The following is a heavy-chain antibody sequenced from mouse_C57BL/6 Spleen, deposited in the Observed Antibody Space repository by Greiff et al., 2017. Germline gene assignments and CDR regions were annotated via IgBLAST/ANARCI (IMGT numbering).Heavy chain of an antibody. J-gene: IGHJ2*01. V-gene: IGHV1-63*01. CDR2: IYPGGGYT. CDR1: GYTFTNYW. CDR3: ARSNYYGSSYLYY. Sequence: QVQLQQSGAELVRPGTSVKMSCKASGYTFTNYWIGWAKQRPGHGLEWIGDIYPGGGYTNYNEKFKGKATLTADKSSSTAYMQFSSLTSEDSAIYYCARSNYYGSSYLYYWGQGTTLTVSS. D-gene: IGHD1-1*01.